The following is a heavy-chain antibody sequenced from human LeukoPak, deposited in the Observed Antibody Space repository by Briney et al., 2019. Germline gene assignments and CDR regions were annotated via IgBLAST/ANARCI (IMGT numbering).Heavy chain of an antibody. CDR2: IYYSGST. CDR3: AAGAVAGTDY. CDR1: GGPISSYY. J-gene: IGHJ4*02. V-gene: IGHV4-59*01. Sequence: SETLSLTCTVSGGPISSYYWSWIRQPPGKGLEWIGYIYYSGSTNYNPSLKSRVTISVDTSKNQFSLKLSSVTAADTAVYYCAAGAVAGTDYWGQGTLVTVSS. D-gene: IGHD6-19*01.